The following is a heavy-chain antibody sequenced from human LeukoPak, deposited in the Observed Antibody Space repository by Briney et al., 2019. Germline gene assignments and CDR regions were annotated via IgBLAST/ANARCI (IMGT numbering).Heavy chain of an antibody. CDR2: ISYDGSNK. CDR3: ARVTTVTTLFDY. J-gene: IGHJ4*02. D-gene: IGHD4-17*01. CDR1: GFTFSSYA. Sequence: GGSLRLSCAASGFTFSSYAMHWVCQAPGKGLEWVAVISYDGSNKYYADSVKGRFTISRDNSKNTLYLQMNSLRAEDTAVYYCARVTTVTTLFDYWGQGTLVTVSS. V-gene: IGHV3-30-3*01.